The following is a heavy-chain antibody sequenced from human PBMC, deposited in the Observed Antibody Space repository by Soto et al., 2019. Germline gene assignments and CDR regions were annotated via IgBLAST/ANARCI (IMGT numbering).Heavy chain of an antibody. V-gene: IGHV3-21*01. J-gene: IGHJ3*02. CDR2: ISSSSSYI. CDR1: GFTFSSYS. CDR3: ARVPATVTTSENAFDI. Sequence: GGSLRLSCAASGFTFSSYSMNWVRQAPGKGLEWVSSISSSSSYIYYADSVKGRFTISRDNAKNSLYLQMNSLRAEDTAVYYCARVPATVTTSENAFDIWGQGTMVTVSS. D-gene: IGHD4-17*01.